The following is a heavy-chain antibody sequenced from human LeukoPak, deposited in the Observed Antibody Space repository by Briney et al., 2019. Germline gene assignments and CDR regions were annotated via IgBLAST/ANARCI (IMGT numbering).Heavy chain of an antibody. CDR1: GYRFTSYE. V-gene: IGHV1-46*01. Sequence: ASVKVSCKASGYRFTSYEMHWVRQAPGQGLEWMGIINPSGGSTSYAQRFQGRVAMTRDTSTTTVYMEVNSLSSEHTAVYFCARDGPPAAPFDYWGQGTLVSASS. J-gene: IGHJ4*02. D-gene: IGHD2-2*01. CDR2: INPSGGST. CDR3: ARDGPPAAPFDY.